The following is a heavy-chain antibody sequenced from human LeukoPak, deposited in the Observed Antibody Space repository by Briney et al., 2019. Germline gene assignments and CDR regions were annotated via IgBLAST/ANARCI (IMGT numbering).Heavy chain of an antibody. D-gene: IGHD3-3*01. V-gene: IGHV4-34*01. J-gene: IGHJ4*02. Sequence: SETLSLTCAVYGGSFGGYYWSWIRQPPGKGLEWIGEINHSGSTNYNPSLKSRVTISVDTSKNQFSLKLSSVTAADTAVYYCARDTPPPYYDFWSGYRHPLDYWGQGTLVTVSS. CDR3: ARDTPPPYYDFWSGYRHPLDY. CDR2: INHSGST. CDR1: GGSFGGYY.